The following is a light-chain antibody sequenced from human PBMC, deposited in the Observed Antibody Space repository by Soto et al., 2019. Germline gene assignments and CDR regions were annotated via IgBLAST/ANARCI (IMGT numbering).Light chain of an antibody. CDR2: GNS. CDR1: SSHIGAGYD. J-gene: IGLJ1*01. V-gene: IGLV1-40*01. CDR3: QSYDSSLSGSGV. Sequence: QCVLKQPPSGSGAPGRGGTISCTGSSSHIGAGYDVHWYQQLPGTAPKLLIYGNSNRPSGVPDRFSGSKSGTSASLAITGLQAEDEADYYCQSYDSSLSGSGVFGTGTKVTVL.